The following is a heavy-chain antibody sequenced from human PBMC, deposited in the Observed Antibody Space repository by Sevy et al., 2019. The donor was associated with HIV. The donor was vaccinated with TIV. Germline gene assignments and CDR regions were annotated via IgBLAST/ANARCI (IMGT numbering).Heavy chain of an antibody. CDR1: GFTFSSYA. Sequence: GGSLRLSCAASGFTFSSYAMSWVRQAPGKGLEWVSAISGSGGSTYYTDSVKGRFTISRDNSKNTLYLQMNSLRAEDTAVYYCAKDHDCGGDCYSEGGDYWGQGTLVTVSS. J-gene: IGHJ4*02. CDR3: AKDHDCGGDCYSEGGDY. D-gene: IGHD2-21*02. CDR2: ISGSGGST. V-gene: IGHV3-23*01.